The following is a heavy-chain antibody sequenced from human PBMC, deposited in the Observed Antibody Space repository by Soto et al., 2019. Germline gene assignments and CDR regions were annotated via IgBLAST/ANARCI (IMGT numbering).Heavy chain of an antibody. CDR3: VRRYCSSTSCSVYWFDP. D-gene: IGHD2-2*01. J-gene: IGHJ5*02. CDR1: GGSISSSSYY. V-gene: IGHV4-39*01. CDR2: IYYSGST. Sequence: QLQLQESGPGLVKPSETLSLTCTVSGGSISSSSYYWGWIRQPPGKGLEWIGSIYYSGSTYYNPSLKSRVTISVDTSKNQFSLKLSSVTAADTAVYYCVRRYCSSTSCSVYWFDPWGQGTLVTVSS.